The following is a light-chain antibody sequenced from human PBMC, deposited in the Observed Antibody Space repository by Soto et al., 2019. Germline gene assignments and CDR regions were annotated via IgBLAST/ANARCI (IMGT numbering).Light chain of an antibody. J-gene: IGLJ2*01. CDR1: SSNIGSNA. V-gene: IGLV1-44*01. CDR2: NTT. CDR3: AAWDDSLNAVL. Sequence: QSVLTQPPSASGTPGQRVTISCPGSSSNIGSNAVNWYQQVPGTAPKLLIYNTTQRLSGVPDRFSGSKSGTSASLAISGLQSDDEADYYCAAWDDSLNAVLFGGGTKVTVL.